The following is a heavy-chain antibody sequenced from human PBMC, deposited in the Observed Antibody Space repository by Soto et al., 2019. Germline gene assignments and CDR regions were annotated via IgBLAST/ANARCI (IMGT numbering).Heavy chain of an antibody. CDR3: ARVELGYYDFWSGYGAAFDS. J-gene: IGHJ3*02. V-gene: IGHV1-18*01. Sequence: ASVKVSCKASGYTFTSCGISWVRQAPGQGLEWMGWISAYNGNTNYAQKLQGRVTMTTDTSTSTAYMELRSLRSDDTAVYYCARVELGYYDFWSGYGAAFDSWGQGTMVTVSS. CDR2: ISAYNGNT. D-gene: IGHD3-3*01. CDR1: GYTFTSCG.